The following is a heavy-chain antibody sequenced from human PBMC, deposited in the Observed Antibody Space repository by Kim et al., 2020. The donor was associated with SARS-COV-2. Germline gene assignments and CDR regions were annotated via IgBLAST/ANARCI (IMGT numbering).Heavy chain of an antibody. CDR1: GFTFSNAW. D-gene: IGHD3-10*01. V-gene: IGHV3-15*01. CDR2: IKSKTDGGTT. J-gene: IGHJ6*02. CDR3: TTDWTMVRGVYGMDV. Sequence: GGSLRLSCAASGFTFSNAWMSWVRQAPGKGLEWVGRIKSKTDGGTTDYAAPVKGRFTISRDDSKNTLYLQMNSLKTEDTAVYYCTTDWTMVRGVYGMDVWGQGTTVTVSS.